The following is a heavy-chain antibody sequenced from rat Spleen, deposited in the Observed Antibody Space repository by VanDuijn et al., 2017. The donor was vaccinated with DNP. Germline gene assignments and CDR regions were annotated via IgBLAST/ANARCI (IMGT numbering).Heavy chain of an antibody. CDR1: GFSLTSYG. CDR3: VTYDGIL. CDR2: ISSGGRT. V-gene: IGHV2S12*01. Sequence: QVQLKESGPGLVQTSQTLSLTCTVSGFSLTSYGVNWVRQPPGKGLEWIATISSGGRTFYISAFKYRLTISRDTSKSQVFMIMNSLQSEDTAIYYCVTYDGILWGQGVLVTVSS. D-gene: IGHD1-12*02. J-gene: IGHJ2*01.